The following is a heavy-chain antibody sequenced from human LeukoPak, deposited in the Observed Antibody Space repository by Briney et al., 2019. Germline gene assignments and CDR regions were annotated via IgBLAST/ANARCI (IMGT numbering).Heavy chain of an antibody. V-gene: IGHV1-69*01. D-gene: IGHD5-24*01. CDR2: IIPIFGTA. J-gene: IGHJ4*02. Sequence: SVKVSCKASGGTFGSYAISWVRQAPGQGLEWMGGIIPIFGTANYAQKFQGRVTITADESTSTAYMELSSLRSEDTAVYYCARDSRDGYNYDQYYFDYWGQGTLVTVSS. CDR3: ARDSRDGYNYDQYYFDY. CDR1: GGTFGSYA.